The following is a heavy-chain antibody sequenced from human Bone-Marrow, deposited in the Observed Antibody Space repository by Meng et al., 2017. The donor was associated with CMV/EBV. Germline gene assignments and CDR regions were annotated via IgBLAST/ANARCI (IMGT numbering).Heavy chain of an antibody. D-gene: IGHD1-26*01. CDR2: IYSSGST. CDR3: AREVGSGCFDP. J-gene: IGHJ5*02. CDR1: GGYIRNYY. V-gene: IGHV4-4*07. Sequence: LHCSVSGGYIRNYYWSWMRQPAGKGLEWIGRIYSSGSTNFNTSLKSRVTMSVDTSKNQFSLKLSSVTAADTAVYYCAREVGSGCFDPWGQGTLVTVSS.